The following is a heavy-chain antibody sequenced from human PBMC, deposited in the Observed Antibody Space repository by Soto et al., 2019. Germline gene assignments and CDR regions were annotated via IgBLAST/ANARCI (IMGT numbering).Heavy chain of an antibody. D-gene: IGHD3-9*01. CDR1: GGSFSTYA. V-gene: IGHV1-69*06. J-gene: IGHJ2*01. Sequence: QVQVEQSGAEVKKPGSSVKVSCKVSGGSFSTYALTWVRQAPGQGLEWMGGIIPMFGTSNYAQKFQGKVKITADKATATAYTEMSSLRFDDTAVYFCAIDRTPEGFAGYFDLWGRGTLVTVSS. CDR3: AIDRTPEGFAGYFDL. CDR2: IIPMFGTS.